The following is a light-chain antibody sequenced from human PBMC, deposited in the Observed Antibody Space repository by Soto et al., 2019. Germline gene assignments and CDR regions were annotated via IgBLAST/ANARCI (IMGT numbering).Light chain of an antibody. Sequence: EIVMTQSPATVPVSPGERVTLSCRASQSVSIDLAWYQQKPGQAPRLLIYGASTRATDIPPSFTGSGSGTEFTLTISSLQSDDIAVYYCQQYNKWPQTFGQGTKVDI. J-gene: IGKJ1*01. V-gene: IGKV3-15*01. CDR2: GAS. CDR1: QSVSID. CDR3: QQYNKWPQT.